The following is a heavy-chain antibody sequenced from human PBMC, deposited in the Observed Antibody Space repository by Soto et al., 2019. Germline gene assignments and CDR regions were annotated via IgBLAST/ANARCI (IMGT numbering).Heavy chain of an antibody. CDR1: GFTFSSYA. V-gene: IGHV3-23*01. CDR2: ISGSGGST. D-gene: IGHD3-22*01. Sequence: GGSLKLSCAASGFTFSSYAMSWVRQAPGKGLEWVSAISGSGGSTYYADSVKGRFTISRDNSKNTLYLQMNSLRAEDTAVYYCASKYDSSGYYYDYWGQGTLVTVSS. J-gene: IGHJ4*02. CDR3: ASKYDSSGYYYDY.